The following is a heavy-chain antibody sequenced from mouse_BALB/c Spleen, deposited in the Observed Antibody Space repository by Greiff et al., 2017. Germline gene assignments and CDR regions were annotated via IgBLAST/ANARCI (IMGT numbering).Heavy chain of an antibody. Sequence: QVQLQQSGAELVRPGTSVKISCKASGYTFTNYWLGWVKQRPGHGLEWIGDIYPGGGYTNYNEKFKGKATLTADTSSSTAYMQLSSLTSEDSAVYFCARWGYDYDVNYWGQGTTLTVSS. D-gene: IGHD2-4*01. V-gene: IGHV1-63*02. J-gene: IGHJ2*01. CDR2: IYPGGGYT. CDR1: GYTFTNYW. CDR3: ARWGYDYDVNY.